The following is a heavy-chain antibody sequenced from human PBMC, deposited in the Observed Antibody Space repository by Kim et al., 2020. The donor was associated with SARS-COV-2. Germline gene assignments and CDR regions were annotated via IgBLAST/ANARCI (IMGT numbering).Heavy chain of an antibody. D-gene: IGHD1-26*01. CDR3: AKDWDDAFDI. J-gene: IGHJ3*02. Sequence: TTYYPDSVRSRFTISRDNSKTPLYLQRNSLRAEDTALYYFAKDWDDAFDIWGQGTMVTVSS. V-gene: IGHV3-23*01. CDR2: TT.